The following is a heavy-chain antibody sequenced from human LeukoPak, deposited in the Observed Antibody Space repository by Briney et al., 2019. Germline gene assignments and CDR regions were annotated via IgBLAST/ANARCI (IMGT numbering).Heavy chain of an antibody. CDR1: GFTFSSYW. CDR3: ARRVRAPSYYFDY. CDR2: IKQDGSEK. Sequence: GGSLRLSCAASGFTFSSYWMSWVRQAPGKGLEWVANIKQDGSEKYYVDSVKGRFTISRDNSKNTLYLQMNSLRAEDTAVYYCARRVRAPSYYFDYWGQGTLVTVSS. V-gene: IGHV3-7*01. J-gene: IGHJ4*02. D-gene: IGHD3-3*01.